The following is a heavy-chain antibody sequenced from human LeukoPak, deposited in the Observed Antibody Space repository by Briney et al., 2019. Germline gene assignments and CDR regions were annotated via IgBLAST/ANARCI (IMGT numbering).Heavy chain of an antibody. CDR2: IIPIFGTA. V-gene: IGHV1-69*05. Sequence: GSSVKVSCKASGGTFSNYAISWVRQAPGQGLEWMGRIIPIFGTANYAQKFQGKVTITTDESTSTAYMELSSLRSEDTAVYYCARDSGLTIAAAAPRGDYYYMDVWGKGTTVTVSS. J-gene: IGHJ6*03. CDR3: ARDSGLTIAAAAPRGDYYYMDV. D-gene: IGHD6-13*01. CDR1: GGTFSNYA.